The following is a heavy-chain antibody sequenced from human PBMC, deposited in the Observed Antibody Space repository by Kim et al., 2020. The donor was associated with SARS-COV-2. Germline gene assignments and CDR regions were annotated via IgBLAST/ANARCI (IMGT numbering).Heavy chain of an antibody. Sequence: YADSVNGQFTISRDTAKNTLYLHMSSLRAEVTAVYYCAKGGCRQQRYFDYWGQGTLVTVSS. V-gene: IGHV3-23*01. CDR3: AKGGCRQQRYFDY. J-gene: IGHJ4*02. D-gene: IGHD6-19*01.